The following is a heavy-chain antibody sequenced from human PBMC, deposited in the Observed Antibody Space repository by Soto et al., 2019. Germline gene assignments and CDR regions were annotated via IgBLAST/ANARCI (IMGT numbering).Heavy chain of an antibody. CDR3: ARGGVGTFDY. CDR1: GGSISNGGYS. D-gene: IGHD1-26*01. CDR2: IYHSGST. V-gene: IGHV4-30-2*01. J-gene: IGHJ4*02. Sequence: QLQLQESGSGLVKPSQTLSLTCAVSGGSISNGGYSWSWIRQPPGKGLAWIGYIYHSGSTYSNPSLKSRGTISADRSKNQFSLKLSSVTAADTSVYYCARGGVGTFDYWGQGTLVTVSS.